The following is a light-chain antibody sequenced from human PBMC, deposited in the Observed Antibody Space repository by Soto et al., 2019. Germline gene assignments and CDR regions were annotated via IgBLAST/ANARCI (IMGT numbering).Light chain of an antibody. CDR3: QHSNHLPL. CDR1: QDIGTY. V-gene: IGKV1-33*01. CDR2: DAS. Sequence: DIQMTQSPPSLSASVGDRVTITCHASQDIGTYLNWYQHKPGKAPNLVIYDASNLETGVPSRFSGGGSGTDFTFTISSLRPEDIATYYCQHSNHLPLFGPGTKVDF. J-gene: IGKJ3*01.